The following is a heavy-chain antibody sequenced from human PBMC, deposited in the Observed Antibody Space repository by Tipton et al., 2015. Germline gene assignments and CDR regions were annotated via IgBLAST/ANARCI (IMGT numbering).Heavy chain of an antibody. J-gene: IGHJ6*02. CDR3: ARENAYYYGMDV. CDR1: GTSLSGFY. Sequence: TLSPTCTVSGTSLSGFYWTWIRQPPGKGLEWIGYIRYSGGTNYKPSLRGRVSISLDMSKNQFSLKLRSVTAADTAMYFCARENAYYYGMDVWDQGTTVTVSS. CDR2: IRYSGGT. D-gene: IGHD1-1*01. V-gene: IGHV4-59*01.